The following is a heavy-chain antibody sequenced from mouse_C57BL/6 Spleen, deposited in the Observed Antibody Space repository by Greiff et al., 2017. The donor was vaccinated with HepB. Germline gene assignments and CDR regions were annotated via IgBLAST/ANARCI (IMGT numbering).Heavy chain of an antibody. J-gene: IGHJ3*01. Sequence: VQLQQSGPELVKPGASVKMSCKASGYTFTDYNMHWVKQSHGKSLEWIGYINPNNGGTSYNQKFKGKATLTVNKSSSTAYMELRSLTSEDSAVYYCARANYDYDEDWFAYWGQGTLVTVSA. D-gene: IGHD2-4*01. CDR1: GYTFTDYN. V-gene: IGHV1-22*01. CDR3: ARANYDYDEDWFAY. CDR2: INPNNGGT.